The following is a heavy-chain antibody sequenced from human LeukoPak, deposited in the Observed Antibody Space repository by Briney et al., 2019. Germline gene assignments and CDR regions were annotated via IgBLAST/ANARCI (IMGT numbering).Heavy chain of an antibody. CDR3: ARDSSEFRSLIPH. D-gene: IGHD2-21*01. Sequence: GASVKVSCKASGGTFINYAISWVRQAPGQGLEWMGGIIPIFGTANYAEKFRGRVTITADETTSTAYMGLSRLKSEDTAVYYCARDSSEFRSLIPHWGQGTLVTVSS. CDR2: IIPIFGTA. J-gene: IGHJ1*01. V-gene: IGHV1-69*01. CDR1: GGTFINYA.